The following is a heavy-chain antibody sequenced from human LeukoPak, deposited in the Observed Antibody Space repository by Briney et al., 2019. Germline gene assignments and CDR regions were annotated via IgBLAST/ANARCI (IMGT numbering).Heavy chain of an antibody. CDR2: IYSDGIT. D-gene: IGHD3-16*01. CDR3: ARKGVGGELGGFDY. J-gene: IGHJ4*02. CDR1: GFTVSDNY. Sequence: GGSLRLSCAASGFTVSDNYMSRVRQAPGKGLEGVSIIYSDGITDYADSVKGRYTHSSDNSNNTLYLQMNSLRAEDTALYHCARKGVGGELGGFDYWGQGTLVTVSS. V-gene: IGHV3-53*01.